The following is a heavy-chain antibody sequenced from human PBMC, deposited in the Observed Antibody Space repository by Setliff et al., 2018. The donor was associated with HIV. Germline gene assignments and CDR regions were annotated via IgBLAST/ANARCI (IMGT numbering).Heavy chain of an antibody. Sequence: GGSLRLSCAASGFTFDDYAMHWVRQAPGQCLAWLSGISWDSGSIGYADSVKGRFTISRDNAKNSLFLQINSLRPEHTAFYYCAKDISGGWSYLDYWGQRSLGTV. V-gene: IGHV3-9*01. CDR2: ISWDSGSI. D-gene: IGHD6-19*01. CDR3: AKDISGGWSYLDY. CDR1: GFTFDDYA. J-gene: IGHJ4*02.